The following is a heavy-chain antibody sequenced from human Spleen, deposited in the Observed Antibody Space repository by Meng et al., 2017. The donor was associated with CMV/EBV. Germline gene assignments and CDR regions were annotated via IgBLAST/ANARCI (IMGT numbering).Heavy chain of an antibody. D-gene: IGHD2-21*01. Sequence: GESLKISCVVSGLTFNNYWMHWVRQAPGKGLVWVSRINGDGRSTNYGDSVKGRFTISRDNAKNTLYLQMNSLRAEDTAVYYCARTGYCRDTNCYYFGASYGVDVWGQGTTVTVSS. V-gene: IGHV3-74*01. CDR2: INGDGRST. CDR3: ARTGYCRDTNCYYFGASYGVDV. CDR1: GLTFNNYW. J-gene: IGHJ6*02.